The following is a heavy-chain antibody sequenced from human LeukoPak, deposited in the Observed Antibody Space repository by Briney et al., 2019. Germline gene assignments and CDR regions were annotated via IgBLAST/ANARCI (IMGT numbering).Heavy chain of an antibody. CDR1: GGSISSGGYS. J-gene: IGHJ4*02. CDR3: ASKYYYDSSGYYPFDY. D-gene: IGHD3-22*01. CDR2: IYHSGST. V-gene: IGHV4-30-2*01. Sequence: PSETLSLTCAVSGGSISSGGYSWSWIRQPPGKGLEWIGYIYHSGSTNYNPSLKSRVTISVDTSKNQFSLKLSSVTAADTAVYYCASKYYYDSSGYYPFDYWGQGTLVTVSS.